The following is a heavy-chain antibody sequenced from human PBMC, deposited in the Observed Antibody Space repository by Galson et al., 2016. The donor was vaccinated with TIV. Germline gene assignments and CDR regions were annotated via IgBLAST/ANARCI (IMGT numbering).Heavy chain of an antibody. V-gene: IGHV1-69*13. CDR1: GVTFSSFA. D-gene: IGHD2-15*01. CDR3: ARVPPAGHHWYFDL. Sequence: SVKVSCKASGVTFSSFAISWVRQAPGQGLEWVGRIIPIFGIANNAQKFQGRVTITADESTSTAYMELSSLTSEDTAVYYCARVPPAGHHWYFDLWGRGTLVTVSS. CDR2: IIPIFGIA. J-gene: IGHJ2*01.